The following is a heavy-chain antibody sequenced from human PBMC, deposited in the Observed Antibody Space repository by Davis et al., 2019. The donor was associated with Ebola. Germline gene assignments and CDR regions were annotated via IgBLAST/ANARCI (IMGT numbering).Heavy chain of an antibody. Sequence: AASVKVSCKASGYTFTGHHIHWVRRAPGQGLESLGRINPKTGGTNYAQRFQGRVTVTTDTSISTAYMELSRLTSDDTAVYYCARETDAIGTYYDYWGQGTLVTVSS. CDR3: ARETDAIGTYYDY. CDR1: GYTFTGHH. J-gene: IGHJ4*02. V-gene: IGHV1-2*06. D-gene: IGHD1-26*01. CDR2: INPKTGGT.